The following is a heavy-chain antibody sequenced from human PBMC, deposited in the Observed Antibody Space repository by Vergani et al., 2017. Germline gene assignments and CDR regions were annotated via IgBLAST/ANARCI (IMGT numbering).Heavy chain of an antibody. CDR3: ARSRGSDWLLYPFDY. CDR1: GFPFDDYG. CDR2: INWNGGST. J-gene: IGHJ4*02. D-gene: IGHD3/OR15-3a*01. V-gene: IGHV3-20*01. Sequence: EVQLVESGGGVVRPGGSLRLSCAASGFPFDDYGMSWVRQAPGKGLEWVSGINWNGGSTGYADSVKGRFTISRDNAKNSLYLQMNSLRAEDTALYHCARSRGSDWLLYPFDYWGQGTLVTVSS.